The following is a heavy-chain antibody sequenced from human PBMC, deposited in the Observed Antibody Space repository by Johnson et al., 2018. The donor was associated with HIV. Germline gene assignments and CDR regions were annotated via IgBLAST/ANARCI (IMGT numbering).Heavy chain of an antibody. CDR2: ISYDGSKK. J-gene: IGHJ3*02. V-gene: IGHV3-30*18. D-gene: IGHD1-26*01. Sequence: QMQLVESGGGVVQPGRSLRLSCAASGLTFSSYGMHWVRQAPGKGLEWVAVISYDGSKKYYAGSVKGRFTISRDNSKTTLYLQMNSLRAEDTAVYSCAKDVELHGAFVIWGQGTMVTVSS. CDR3: AKDVELHGAFVI. CDR1: GLTFSSYG.